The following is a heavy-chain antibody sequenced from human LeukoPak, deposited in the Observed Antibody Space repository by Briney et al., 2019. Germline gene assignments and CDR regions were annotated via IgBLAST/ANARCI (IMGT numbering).Heavy chain of an antibody. CDR1: GGTFSSYA. Sequence: SVKVSYKASGGTFSSYAISWVRQAPGQGLEWMGGIIPIFGTANYAQKFQGRVTITADESTSTAYMELSSLRSEDTAVYYCARRRVDYDFWSVYFDWFDPWGQGTLVTVSS. CDR2: IIPIFGTA. CDR3: ARRRVDYDFWSVYFDWFDP. J-gene: IGHJ5*02. V-gene: IGHV1-69*01. D-gene: IGHD3-3*01.